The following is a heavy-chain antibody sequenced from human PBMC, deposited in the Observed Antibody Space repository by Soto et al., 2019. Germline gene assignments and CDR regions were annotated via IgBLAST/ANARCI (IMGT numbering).Heavy chain of an antibody. CDR3: ETRTSWYYFH. CDR2: ISDSGGFI. D-gene: IGHD6-13*01. V-gene: IGHV3-21*01. CDR1: GFNFGGSS. Sequence: PGGSLRLSCAASGFNFGGSSMNWVRQSPRKGLEWVSSISDSGGFIKYADSVKGRFTISRDNAKNSLFLQMDSLRADDTAVYYCETRTSWYYFHWGQGTLVTVSS. J-gene: IGHJ4*02.